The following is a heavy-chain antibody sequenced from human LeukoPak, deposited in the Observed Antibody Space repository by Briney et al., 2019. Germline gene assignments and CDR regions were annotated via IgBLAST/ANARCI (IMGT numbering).Heavy chain of an antibody. V-gene: IGHV3-30*02. CDR1: GFTFSSYG. CDR3: ANIVPAADAFDI. D-gene: IGHD2-2*01. CDR2: IRYDGSNK. J-gene: IGHJ3*02. Sequence: PGGSLRLSCAASGFTFSSYGMHWVRQAPGKGLEWVAFIRYDGSNKYYADSVKGRFTISRDNSKNTLYLQMNSLRAEDTAVYYCANIVPAADAFDIWGQGTMVTVSS.